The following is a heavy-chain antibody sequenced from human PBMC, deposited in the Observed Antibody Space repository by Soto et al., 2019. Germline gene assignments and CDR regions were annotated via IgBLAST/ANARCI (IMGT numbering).Heavy chain of an antibody. CDR3: AGGEYQLPMDP. V-gene: IGHV3-7*01. CDR2: INQDGSEK. CDR1: GFTFRNYW. D-gene: IGHD2-2*01. Sequence: GGSLRLSCAASGFTFRNYWMTWVRQAPGKGLEWVANINQDGSEKHYVDSVRGRFTISGDNAKNSLYLQMSSLRAEETAVYYCAGGEYQLPMDPWGQGTLVTVSS. J-gene: IGHJ5*02.